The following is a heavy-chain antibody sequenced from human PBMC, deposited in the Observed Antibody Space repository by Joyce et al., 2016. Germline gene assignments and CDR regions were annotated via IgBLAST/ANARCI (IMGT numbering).Heavy chain of an antibody. J-gene: IGHJ3*02. D-gene: IGHD1-26*01. Sequence: QVQLVQSGAEVKKPGSSVKVSCKASGGSISSHAITWVRQAPGQGLEWMGGIIPISGTANYAQKFQGRFTITADESTSTAYMELSSLTSEDTAVYYCARDRQSYSATYILRAFDIWGQGTQVTVSS. CDR3: ARDRQSYSATYILRAFDI. CDR2: IIPISGTA. CDR1: GGSISSHA. V-gene: IGHV1-69*01.